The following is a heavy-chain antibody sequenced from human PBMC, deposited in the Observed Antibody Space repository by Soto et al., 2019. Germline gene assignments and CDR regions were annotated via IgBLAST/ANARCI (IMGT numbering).Heavy chain of an antibody. CDR2: IYYSGST. J-gene: IGHJ4*02. Sequence: PSETLSLTCTVSGGSISSCGYYWSWIRQHPGKGLEWIGYIYYSGSTYYNPSLKSRVTISVDTSKNQFSLKLSSVTAADTAVYYCARSAIDYDFWSGYLDYWGQGTLVTVSS. CDR3: ARSAIDYDFWSGYLDY. D-gene: IGHD3-3*01. CDR1: GGSISSCGYY. V-gene: IGHV4-31*03.